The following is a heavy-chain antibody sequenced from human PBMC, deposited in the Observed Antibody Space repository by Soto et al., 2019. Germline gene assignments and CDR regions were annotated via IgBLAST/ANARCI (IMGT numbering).Heavy chain of an antibody. D-gene: IGHD1-7*01. CDR2: ISSSGSFV. Sequence: GGSLRLSCAASGFTFSSDSMGWVRQAPGKGLEWVASISSSGSFVNYADSVKGRFTISRDNAKNSLYLQMRSLKDEDTAVYYCARDPPSGTTLDWFDSWGQGTLVTVSS. V-gene: IGHV3-21*01. J-gene: IGHJ5*01. CDR3: ARDPPSGTTLDWFDS. CDR1: GFTFSSDS.